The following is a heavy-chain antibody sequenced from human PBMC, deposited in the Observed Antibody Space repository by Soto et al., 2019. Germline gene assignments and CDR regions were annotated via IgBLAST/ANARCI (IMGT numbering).Heavy chain of an antibody. CDR1: GFTFNKYW. J-gene: IGHJ3*02. Sequence: GGSLRLSCAASGFTFNKYWMSWVRQAPGKGLEWVANIKQDGSEKYYVDSVEGRFTISRDNAKNSLYLQMNSLRAEDTAVYYCTRDDFYDSSANDAFDIWGQGTMVTVSS. V-gene: IGHV3-7*05. CDR3: TRDDFYDSSANDAFDI. CDR2: IKQDGSEK. D-gene: IGHD3-22*01.